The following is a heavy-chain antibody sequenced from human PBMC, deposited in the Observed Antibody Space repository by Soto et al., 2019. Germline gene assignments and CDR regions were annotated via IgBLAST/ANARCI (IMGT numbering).Heavy chain of an antibody. CDR1: GYSFTDAW. J-gene: IGHJ4*02. Sequence: EVKLVESGGDLVKPGGSLRLSCAASGYSFTDAWMNWVRQAPGKGLEWVGRIKSFADGGTTEYAAPVKGRFSISREDSTLTVFLQMNSLQTVDTAVYYCTRRPKAADIGVGSLDFWGRGTLVTVSA. CDR2: IKSFADGGTT. V-gene: IGHV3-15*07. CDR3: TRRPKAADIGVGSLDF. D-gene: IGHD3-9*01.